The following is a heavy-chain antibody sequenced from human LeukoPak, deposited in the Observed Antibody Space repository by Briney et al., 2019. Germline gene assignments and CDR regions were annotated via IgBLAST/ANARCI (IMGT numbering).Heavy chain of an antibody. CDR2: ISGSGGST. CDR3: AKGRSDTSYYDY. CDR1: GFTFRTYV. D-gene: IGHD2-2*01. V-gene: IGHV3-23*01. Sequence: PGGSLRLSCAASGFTFRTYVMSWVRQAPGEGLEWVSSISGSGGSTYYADSVKGRFTISRDDSKNTLYLQMSSLRAEDTAVYYCAKGRSDTSYYDYWGQGTLVTVSS. J-gene: IGHJ4*02.